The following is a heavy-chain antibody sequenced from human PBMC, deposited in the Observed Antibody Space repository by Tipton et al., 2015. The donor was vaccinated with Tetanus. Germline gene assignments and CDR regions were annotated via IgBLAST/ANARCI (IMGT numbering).Heavy chain of an antibody. J-gene: IGHJ4*02. Sequence: TLSLTCAASGGSITSGAYLWGWIPQPPGKGLEWIGYIYHSGSPYYNPSLKSRVTLSADTSRNQFSLTLSSVTAADTAVYYCARGSGWAAFWRQGTQVTVSS. CDR3: ARGSGWAAF. V-gene: IGHV4-30-2*01. D-gene: IGHD6-19*01. CDR1: GGSITSGAYL. CDR2: IYHSGSP.